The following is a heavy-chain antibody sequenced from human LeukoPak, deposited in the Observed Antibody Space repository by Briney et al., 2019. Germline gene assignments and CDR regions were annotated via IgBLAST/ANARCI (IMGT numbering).Heavy chain of an antibody. J-gene: IGHJ5*02. D-gene: IGHD2-15*01. Sequence: GGSLRLSCAASGFTFSSYAMSWVRQAPGKGLEWVSAISGSGGSTYYADSVRGRFTISRDNSKNTLYLQMNSLRAEDTAVYYCASRGSDIVAPFDPWGQGTLVTVTS. CDR1: GFTFSSYA. V-gene: IGHV3-23*01. CDR2: ISGSGGST. CDR3: ASRGSDIVAPFDP.